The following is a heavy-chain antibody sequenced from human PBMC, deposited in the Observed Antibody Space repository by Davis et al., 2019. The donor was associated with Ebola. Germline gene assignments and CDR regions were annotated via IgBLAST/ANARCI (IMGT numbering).Heavy chain of an antibody. D-gene: IGHD3-22*01. V-gene: IGHV4-39*01. CDR1: GGSIRRSDYY. CDR2: IYYSGST. CDR3: ARGLTYYYDSSGYY. J-gene: IGHJ4*02. Sequence: MPGGSLRLSCTVSGGSIRRSDYYWGWIRQPPGKGLEWIGSIYYSGSTYYNPSLKSRVTISVDTSKNQFSLKLSSVTAADTAVYYCARGLTYYYDSSGYYWGQGTLVTVSS.